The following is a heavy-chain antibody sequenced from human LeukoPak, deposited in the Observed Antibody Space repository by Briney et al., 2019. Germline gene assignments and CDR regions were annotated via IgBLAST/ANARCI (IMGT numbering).Heavy chain of an antibody. CDR3: ARGYSYGYYYYYYYYMDV. V-gene: IGHV1-8*01. D-gene: IGHD5-18*01. CDR2: ITTYNGNT. CDR1: GYTFTNFG. Sequence: ASVKVSCKASGYTFTNFGISWVRQAPGQGLEWMGWITTYNGNTNYAQKFQGRVTITRNTSISTAYMELSSLRSEDTAVYYCARGYSYGYYYYYYYYMDVWGKGTTVTVSS. J-gene: IGHJ6*03.